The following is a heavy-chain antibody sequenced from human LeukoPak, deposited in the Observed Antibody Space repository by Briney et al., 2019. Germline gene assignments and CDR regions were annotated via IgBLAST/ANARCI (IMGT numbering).Heavy chain of an antibody. V-gene: IGHV4-30-4*08. CDR3: AREPRITMVRGVS. J-gene: IGHJ4*02. D-gene: IGHD3-10*01. CDR1: GGSISSGDYY. Sequence: SQTLSLTCTVSGGSISSGDYYWSWIRQPPGKGLEWIGYIHYSGSTYYNPSLKSRVTISVDTSKNQFSLKLSSVTAADTAVYYCAREPRITMVRGVSWGQGTLVTVSS. CDR2: IHYSGST.